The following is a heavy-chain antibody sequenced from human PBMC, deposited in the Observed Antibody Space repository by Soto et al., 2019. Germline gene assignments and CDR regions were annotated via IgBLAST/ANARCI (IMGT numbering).Heavy chain of an antibody. D-gene: IGHD5-12*01. Sequence: SETLSLTCNVSGDSISNYYWNWIRQSPGKGLEWIGSILYRGSTSYEPSLKSRVTMSLDTSKNQVFLTLTSVTAADTAVYYCARKFSGLYSGFGPWGQGILVTVSS. V-gene: IGHV4-59*01. CDR1: GDSISNYY. CDR2: ILYRGST. CDR3: ARKFSGLYSGFGP. J-gene: IGHJ5*02.